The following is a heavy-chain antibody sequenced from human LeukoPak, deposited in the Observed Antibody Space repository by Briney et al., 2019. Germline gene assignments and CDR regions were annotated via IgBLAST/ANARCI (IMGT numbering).Heavy chain of an antibody. J-gene: IGHJ6*02. CDR2: ISYSGST. V-gene: IGHV4-59*08. D-gene: IGHD3-3*01. CDR1: GGSISNYH. CDR3: ARHIPVIWSSGYYYGMDV. Sequence: PSETLSLTCTVSGGSISNYHWSWIRQPPGKGLEWIGYISYSGSTNYNPSLRSRVAISEDTSRNQFSLRLNSVTAADTAVYYCARHIPVIWSSGYYYGMDVWGQGTTVTVSS.